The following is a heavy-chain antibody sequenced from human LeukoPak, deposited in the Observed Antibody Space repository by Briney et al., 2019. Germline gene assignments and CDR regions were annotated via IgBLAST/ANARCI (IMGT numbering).Heavy chain of an antibody. CDR2: ISSSSSYI. V-gene: IGHV3-21*01. CDR1: GFTFSYYY. Sequence: PGGSLRLSCAASGFTFSYYYMSGVRQAPGKGLEWVSSISSSSSYIYYADSVKGRFTISRDNAKNSLYLQMNSLRAEDTAVYYCARFGVYYDISLGPSYGMDVWGQGTTVTVSS. CDR3: ARFGVYYDISLGPSYGMDV. J-gene: IGHJ6*02. D-gene: IGHD3-9*01.